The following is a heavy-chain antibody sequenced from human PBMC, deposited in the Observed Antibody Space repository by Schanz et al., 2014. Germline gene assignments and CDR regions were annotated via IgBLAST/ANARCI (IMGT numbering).Heavy chain of an antibody. V-gene: IGHV3-23*04. CDR1: GFTFSSYA. Sequence: VQLVESGGCVVQPGGSLRLSCAASGFTFSSYAMSWVRQAPGKGLEWVSAISGSGGSTYYADSVKGRFTISRDNSKNTLYLQMNSLRAEDTAVYYCAKGSVVVVAATLPFDYWGQGTLVTVSS. CDR3: AKGSVVVVAATLPFDY. CDR2: ISGSGGST. J-gene: IGHJ4*02. D-gene: IGHD2-15*01.